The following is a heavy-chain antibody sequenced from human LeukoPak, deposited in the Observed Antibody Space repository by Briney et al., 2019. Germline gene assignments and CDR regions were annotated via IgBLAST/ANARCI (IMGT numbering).Heavy chain of an antibody. V-gene: IGHV4-34*01. CDR3: ARDYGGSNFDY. CDR2: INHSGST. J-gene: IGHJ4*02. D-gene: IGHD4-23*01. CDR1: GGSFSGYY. Sequence: SETLSLTCAVYGGSFSGYYWSWIRQPPGKGLEWIGEINHSGSTNYNPSLKSRVTISVDTPKNQFSLKLSSVTAADTAVYYCARDYGGSNFDYWGQGTLVTVSS.